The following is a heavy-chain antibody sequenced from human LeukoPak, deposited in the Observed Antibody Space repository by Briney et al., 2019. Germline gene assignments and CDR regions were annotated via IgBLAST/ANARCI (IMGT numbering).Heavy chain of an antibody. J-gene: IGHJ4*02. CDR3: ARGYCSSTSCRFLFDY. CDR2: INPSGGST. V-gene: IGHV1-46*01. Sequence: ASVRVSCKESGYTFTSDYMHWVRQAPGQWLEWMGVINPSGGSTSYAQKFQGRVTMTRDTSTSTVYMELSSLRSEDTAVYYCARGYCSSTSCRFLFDYWGQGTLVTVSS. CDR1: GYTFTSDY. D-gene: IGHD2-2*01.